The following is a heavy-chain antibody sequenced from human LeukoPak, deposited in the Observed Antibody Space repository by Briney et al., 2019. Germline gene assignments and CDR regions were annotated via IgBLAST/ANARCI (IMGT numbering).Heavy chain of an antibody. J-gene: IGHJ4*02. CDR2: ISSSSSYI. D-gene: IGHD2-15*01. CDR3: ARDCSGGSCYLN. Sequence: GGSLRLSCAVSGFTVSGNYMNWVRQAPGKGLEWVSSISSSSSYIYYADSVKGRFTISRDNAKNSLYLQMNSLRAEDTAVYYCARDCSGGSCYLNWGQGTLVTVSS. V-gene: IGHV3-21*01. CDR1: GFTVSGNY.